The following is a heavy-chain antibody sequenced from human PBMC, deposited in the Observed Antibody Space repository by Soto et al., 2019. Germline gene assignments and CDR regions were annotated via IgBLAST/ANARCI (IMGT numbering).Heavy chain of an antibody. CDR3: ARGLGLYYFDY. D-gene: IGHD1-26*01. J-gene: IGHJ4*02. CDR1: GYTFTSYA. CDR2: INAGNGNT. Sequence: QVQLVQSGAEVKKLGASVKVSCKASGYTFTSYAMHWVRQAPGQRLEWMGWINAGNGNTKYSQKFQGRVTITRDTSASTAYMELSSLRSEDTAVYYCARGLGLYYFDYWGQGTLVTDSS. V-gene: IGHV1-3*01.